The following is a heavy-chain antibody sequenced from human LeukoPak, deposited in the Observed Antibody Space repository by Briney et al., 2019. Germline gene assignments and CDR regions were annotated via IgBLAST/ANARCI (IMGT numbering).Heavy chain of an antibody. CDR3: ARVSDLTVTTFNDAFDI. V-gene: IGHV4-61*01. D-gene: IGHD4-17*01. CDR1: GGSISSSSYY. CDR2: IYYSGST. J-gene: IGHJ3*02. Sequence: SETLSLTCTVSGGSISSSSYYWSWIRQPPGKGLEWIGYIYYSGSTNYNPSLKSRVTISVDTSKNQFSLKLSSVTAADTAVYYCARVSDLTVTTFNDAFDIWGQGTMVTVSS.